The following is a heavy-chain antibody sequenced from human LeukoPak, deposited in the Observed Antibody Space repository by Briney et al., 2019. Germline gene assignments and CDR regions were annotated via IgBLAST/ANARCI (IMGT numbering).Heavy chain of an antibody. CDR2: IYYSGST. CDR1: GYSISSGYY. V-gene: IGHV4-38-2*02. CDR3: ARLGYSGSYPVDY. Sequence: PSETLSLTCTVSGYSISSGYYWGWIRQPPGKGLEWIGSIYYSGSTYYNPSLKSRVTISVDTSKNQFSLKLSSVTAADTAVYYCARLGYSGSYPVDYWGQGTLVTVSS. J-gene: IGHJ4*02. D-gene: IGHD1-26*01.